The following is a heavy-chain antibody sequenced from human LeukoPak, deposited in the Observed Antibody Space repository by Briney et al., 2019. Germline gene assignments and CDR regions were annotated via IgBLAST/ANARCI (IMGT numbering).Heavy chain of an antibody. D-gene: IGHD3-22*01. CDR1: GGSICSYY. J-gene: IGHJ2*01. CDR3: ARDRDSSGLRDFDL. Sequence: SETPSLTCTVSGGSICSYYWSWIRHPPQKGLEWIGYIYYSGNTNYNPSLKSRVSISIDTSKNQFSLQLSSVTAADTAVYYCARDRDSSGLRDFDLWGRGTLVTVSA. V-gene: IGHV4-59*01. CDR2: IYYSGNT.